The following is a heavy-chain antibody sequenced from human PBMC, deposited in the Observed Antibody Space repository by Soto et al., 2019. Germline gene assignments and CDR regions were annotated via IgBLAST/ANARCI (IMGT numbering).Heavy chain of an antibody. J-gene: IGHJ6*02. CDR1: GGTFSSYA. V-gene: IGHV1-69*06. D-gene: IGHD2-2*01. Sequence: SVKVSCKASGGTFSSYAISWVRQAPGQGLEWMGGIIPIFGTANYAQKFQGRVTITADKSTSTAYMELSSLRSEDTAVYYCARALSGLVVVVPAAMMGYGMDVWGQGTTVTVSS. CDR3: ARALSGLVVVVPAAMMGYGMDV. CDR2: IIPIFGTA.